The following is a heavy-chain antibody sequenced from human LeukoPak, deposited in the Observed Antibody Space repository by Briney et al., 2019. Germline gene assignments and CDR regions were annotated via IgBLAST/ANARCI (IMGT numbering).Heavy chain of an antibody. D-gene: IGHD3-9*01. J-gene: IGHJ6*03. Sequence: GGSLRLSCAASGFSFRSYWMNWVRQAPGKGLEWVANMKEDGREKYYVDSVKGRFTISRDNAKNSLYLQMNSLRAEDTAVYYCARDQYYDILTGYDRRVRRYYMDVWGKGTTVTVSS. V-gene: IGHV3-7*01. CDR3: ARDQYYDILTGYDRRVRRYYMDV. CDR2: MKEDGREK. CDR1: GFSFRSYW.